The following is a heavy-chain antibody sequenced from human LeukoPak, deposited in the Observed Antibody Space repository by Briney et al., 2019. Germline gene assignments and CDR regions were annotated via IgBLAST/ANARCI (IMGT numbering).Heavy chain of an antibody. V-gene: IGHV1-69*05. J-gene: IGHJ3*02. CDR3: ARERNYVRAFDI. D-gene: IGHD1-7*01. Sequence: SVKVSCKASGGTFSSYAISWVRQAPGQGLEWMGGIIPIFGTANYAQKFQGRVTITTDESTSTAYMELSSLRSEDTAVYYCARERNYVRAFDIWGQGTMFTVSS. CDR2: IIPIFGTA. CDR1: GGTFSSYA.